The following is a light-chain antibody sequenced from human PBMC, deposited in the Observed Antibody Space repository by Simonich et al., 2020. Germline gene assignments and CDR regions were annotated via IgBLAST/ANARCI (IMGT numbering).Light chain of an antibody. CDR1: SGSIASNY. Sequence: NFMLTQPHSVSESPGKTVTISCTRSSGSIASNYVQWYQQRPGSAPPTVIYEDNQRPSGVPARFSGSIDSSSNSASLTISGLKTEDEADYYCQSYDSSNHVVFGGGTKLTVL. J-gene: IGLJ2*01. CDR3: QSYDSSNHVV. CDR2: EDN. V-gene: IGLV6-57*03.